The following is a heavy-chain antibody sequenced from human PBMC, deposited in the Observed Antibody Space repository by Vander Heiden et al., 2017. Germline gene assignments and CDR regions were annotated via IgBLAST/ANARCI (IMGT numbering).Heavy chain of an antibody. J-gene: IGHJ3*02. CDR3: AREDYDSSGRGPIDI. V-gene: IGHV5-51*01. D-gene: IGHD3-22*01. CDR1: GYSFTNYW. CDR2: IDPRDSYT. Sequence: EVQLVQSGAEVKKPGESLKSSCKASGYSFTNYWIGWVRQMPGKGLEWMACIDPRDSYTKYSPSFQGQVTISADKSVSTAYLQWNSLKASDTAMYYCAREDYDSSGRGPIDIWGKGTMVTVSA.